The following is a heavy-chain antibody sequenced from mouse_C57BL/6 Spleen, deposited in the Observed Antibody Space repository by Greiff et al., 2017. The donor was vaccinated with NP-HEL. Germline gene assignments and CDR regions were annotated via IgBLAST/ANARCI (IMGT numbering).Heavy chain of an antibody. J-gene: IGHJ4*01. CDR2: IRSKSSNYAT. CDR3: VRQLRLLEGYYAMDY. Sequence: EVQLVESGGGLVQPKGSLKLSCAASGFTFNTYAMHWVRQAPGKGLEWVARIRSKSSNYATYYADSVKDRFTISRDDSQSMLYLQMNNLKTEDTAMYYCVRQLRLLEGYYAMDYWGQGTSVTVSS. CDR1: GFTFNTYA. D-gene: IGHD3-2*02. V-gene: IGHV10-3*01.